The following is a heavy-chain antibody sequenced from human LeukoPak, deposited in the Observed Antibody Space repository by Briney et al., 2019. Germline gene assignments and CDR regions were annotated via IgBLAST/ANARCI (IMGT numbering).Heavy chain of an antibody. CDR3: ARGAYGDPVGAAFDI. Sequence: KASETLSLTCTVSGGSISSYYWSWIRQPPGKGLEWIGYIYYSGSTNYNPSLKSRVTISVDTSKNQFSLKLSSVTAADTAVYYCARGAYGDPVGAAFDIWGQGTMVTVSS. V-gene: IGHV4-59*01. J-gene: IGHJ3*02. CDR1: GGSISSYY. D-gene: IGHD4-17*01. CDR2: IYYSGST.